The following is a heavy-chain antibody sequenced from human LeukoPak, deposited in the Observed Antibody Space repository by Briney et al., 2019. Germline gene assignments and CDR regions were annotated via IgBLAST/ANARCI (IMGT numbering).Heavy chain of an antibody. J-gene: IGHJ3*02. V-gene: IGHV4-39*01. CDR1: GGSITSSVYY. CDR3: ARHRRVPPRDAFDI. CDR2: IYYSGNT. D-gene: IGHD4/OR15-4a*01. Sequence: SETLSLTCSVSGGSITSSVYYWGWIRQPPGKGLEWVGSIYYSGNTYYNLSLKSRVNISVDTSKNQFSLKLSSVTAADTAVYYCARHRRVPPRDAFDIWGQGTMVTVSS.